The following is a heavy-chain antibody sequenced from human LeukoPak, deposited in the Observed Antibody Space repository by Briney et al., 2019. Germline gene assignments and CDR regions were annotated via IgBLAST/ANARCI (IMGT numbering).Heavy chain of an antibody. CDR3: ARFGVDYDMDV. CDR2: IHYSGRP. J-gene: IGHJ6*02. V-gene: IGHV4-59*11. Sequence: PSETLSLTCTVSGGSISGHYWTWIRQPPGKGLEWIGQIHYSGRPDYNPSLKSRVTISVDTSENQLSLKVTSVTGADPAVYYCARFGVDYDMDVWGQGTTVTVSS. CDR1: GGSISGHY. D-gene: IGHD3-16*01.